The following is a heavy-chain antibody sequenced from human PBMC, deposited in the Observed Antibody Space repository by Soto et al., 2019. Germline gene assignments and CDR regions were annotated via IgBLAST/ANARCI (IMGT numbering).Heavy chain of an antibody. V-gene: IGHV1-2*02. CDR1: GYTFTGYY. CDR3: ARELKYSSSWYPGNYYYYGMDV. J-gene: IGHJ6*02. D-gene: IGHD6-13*01. CDR2: INPNSGGT. Sequence: ASVKVSCKASGYTFTGYYMHGVRQAPGQGLEWMGWINPNSGGTNYAQKFQGRVTMTRDTSISTAYMELSRLRSDDTAVYYCARELKYSSSWYPGNYYYYGMDVWGQGTTVTVSS.